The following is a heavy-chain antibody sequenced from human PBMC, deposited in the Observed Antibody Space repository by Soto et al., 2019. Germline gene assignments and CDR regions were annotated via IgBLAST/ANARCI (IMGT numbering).Heavy chain of an antibody. CDR2: IIPIFGTA. CDR1: GGTFSSYA. V-gene: IGHV1-69*13. J-gene: IGHJ6*02. CDR3: ARENRYFFYGMDV. Sequence: ASVKVSCKSSGGTFSSYAINWVRQAPGQGLEWMGGIIPIFGTANYAQNFQDRVTITADVSTNTAYMELSSLRSADTAMYYCARENRYFFYGMDVWGQGTTGTVS.